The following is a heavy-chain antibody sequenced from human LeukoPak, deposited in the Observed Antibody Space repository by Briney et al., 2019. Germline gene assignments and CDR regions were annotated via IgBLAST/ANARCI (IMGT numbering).Heavy chain of an antibody. J-gene: IGHJ5*02. V-gene: IGHV1-8*01. CDR2: MNPNSGNT. D-gene: IGHD3-22*01. Sequence: GASVKVSCKASGYTFTSYDINWVRQATGQGLEWMGWMNPNSGNTGYAQKFQGRVTMTRNTSISTAYMEPSSLRSEDTAVYYCARDCSGYYDPDMYNWFDPWGQGTLVTVSS. CDR3: ARDCSGYYDPDMYNWFDP. CDR1: GYTFTSYD.